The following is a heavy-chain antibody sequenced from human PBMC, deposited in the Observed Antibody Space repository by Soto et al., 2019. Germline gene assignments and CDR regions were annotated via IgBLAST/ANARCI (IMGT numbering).Heavy chain of an antibody. Sequence: GSLRLSCAASGFTFSSYSMNWVRQAPGKGLEWVSSISSSSSYIYYADSVKGRFTISRDNAKNSLYLQMNSLRAEDTAVYYCARDGAGDIVATTKMGYYYYGMDVWGQGTTVTVSS. CDR2: ISSSSSYI. V-gene: IGHV3-21*01. CDR3: ARDGAGDIVATTKMGYYYYGMDV. CDR1: GFTFSSYS. J-gene: IGHJ6*02. D-gene: IGHD5-12*01.